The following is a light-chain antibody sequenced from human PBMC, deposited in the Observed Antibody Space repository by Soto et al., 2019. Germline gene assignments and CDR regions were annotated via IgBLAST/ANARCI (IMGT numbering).Light chain of an antibody. CDR1: QSVNKN. CDR2: GAS. CDR3: QKNNNCPLT. V-gene: IGKV3-15*01. J-gene: IGKJ4*01. Sequence: EIAMTQSPATLSASLGERVTLTCRASQSVNKNVAWYQQKPGKVPRLLIYGASTLPSGVPSRFSGSGSGTDFALTISSLQSEDFAVYFCQKNNNCPLTFGGGTKVDIK.